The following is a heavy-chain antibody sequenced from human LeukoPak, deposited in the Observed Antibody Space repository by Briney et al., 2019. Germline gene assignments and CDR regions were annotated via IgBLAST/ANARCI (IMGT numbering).Heavy chain of an antibody. CDR1: GGSFSGYY. CDR2: INHSGST. J-gene: IGHJ4*02. D-gene: IGHD3-16*01. Sequence: PSETLSLTCAAYGGSFSGYYWSWIRQPPGKGLEWIGEINHSGSTNYNPSLKSRVTISVDTSKNQFSLKLSSVTAADTAVYYCARGAGGGYFDYWGQGTLVTVSS. CDR3: ARGAGGGYFDY. V-gene: IGHV4-34*01.